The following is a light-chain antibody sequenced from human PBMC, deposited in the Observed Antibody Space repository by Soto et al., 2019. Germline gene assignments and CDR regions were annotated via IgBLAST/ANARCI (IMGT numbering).Light chain of an antibody. CDR2: LAS. V-gene: IGKV1-27*01. Sequence: DIQMTQSPSSLSASVGDRVTITCRTSQGINSYLAWYQQKPGKVPKLLIYLASTLQSGVPSRFSGSGSGTDFTLTISSLQPEDVATYYCQKYDSVPYTFGQGTKL. CDR3: QKYDSVPYT. J-gene: IGKJ2*01. CDR1: QGINSY.